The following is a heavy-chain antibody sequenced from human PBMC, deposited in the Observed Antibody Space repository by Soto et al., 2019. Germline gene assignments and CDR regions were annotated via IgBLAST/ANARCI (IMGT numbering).Heavy chain of an antibody. CDR3: ARDSSCYYSSDY. D-gene: IGHD3-22*01. Sequence: QVQLVQSGAEVKKPGSSVNVSCQASGGTFSSYAISWVRQAPGQGLEWMGGIIPIFGTANYAQKFQGRVTSTADEATSTAYMELSSLRSEDTAVYYCARDSSCYYSSDYWGQGTLVTVSS. J-gene: IGHJ4*02. V-gene: IGHV1-69*01. CDR1: GGTFSSYA. CDR2: IIPIFGTA.